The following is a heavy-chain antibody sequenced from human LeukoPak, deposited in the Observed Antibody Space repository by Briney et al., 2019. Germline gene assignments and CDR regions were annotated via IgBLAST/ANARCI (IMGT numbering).Heavy chain of an antibody. CDR2: INHSGST. CDR3: ARAFGYYDSSGYPYFDY. J-gene: IGHJ4*02. D-gene: IGHD3-22*01. V-gene: IGHV4-34*01. CDR1: GGSFSGYY. Sequence: SETLSLTCAVYGGSFSGYYWSWIRQPPGKGLEWIGEINHSGSTNYNPSPKSRVTISVDTSKNQFSLKLSSVTAADTAVYYCARAFGYYDSSGYPYFDYWGQGTLVTVSS.